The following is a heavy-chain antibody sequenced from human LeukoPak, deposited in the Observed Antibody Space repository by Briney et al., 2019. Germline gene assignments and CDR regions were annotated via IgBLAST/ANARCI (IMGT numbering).Heavy chain of an antibody. V-gene: IGHV4-59*01. J-gene: IGHJ3*02. CDR1: GGSISGYY. CDR2: IYYSGST. D-gene: IGHD3-22*01. CDR3: ARRRTTYYYDSSGYYPFDI. Sequence: SETLSLTCTVSGGSISGYYWSWLRQPPGKGLEWIGYIYYSGSTNYNPSLKSRVTISVDTSKNQFSLKLSSVTAADTAVYYCARRRTTYYYDSSGYYPFDIWGQGTMVTVSS.